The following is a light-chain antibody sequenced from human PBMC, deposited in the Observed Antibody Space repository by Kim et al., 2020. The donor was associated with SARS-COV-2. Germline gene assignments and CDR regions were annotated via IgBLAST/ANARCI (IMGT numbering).Light chain of an antibody. V-gene: IGLV2-14*03. CDR2: DVH. CDR3: SSFASSTSYV. CDR1: RSDVGGYNY. Sequence: GQSITISCTGTRSDVGGYNYVAWYQQHPGKAPKLIIYDVHNRPSGVSDRFSGYKSGNTASLTISGLQAEDEADYYCSSFASSTSYVFGTGTKVTVL. J-gene: IGLJ1*01.